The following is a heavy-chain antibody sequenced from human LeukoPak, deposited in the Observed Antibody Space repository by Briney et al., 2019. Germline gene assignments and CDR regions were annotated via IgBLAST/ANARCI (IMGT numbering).Heavy chain of an antibody. Sequence: PSETLSLTCTVSGGSIRTGGYYWNWIRQFPGKGLEWIGHIYYSGSTYYNPSLKSRVTISVDTSKNRFSLNLSPVTAADTAVYFCARDRRGYNYGYSPLEYWGQGTLVTVSS. J-gene: IGHJ4*02. CDR1: GGSIRTGGYY. D-gene: IGHD5-18*01. V-gene: IGHV4-31*03. CDR2: IYYSGST. CDR3: ARDRRGYNYGYSPLEY.